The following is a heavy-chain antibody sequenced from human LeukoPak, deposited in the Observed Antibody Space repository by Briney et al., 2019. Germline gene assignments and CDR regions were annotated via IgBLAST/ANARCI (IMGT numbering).Heavy chain of an antibody. D-gene: IGHD3-3*01. CDR1: GGSISSSNW. CDR2: IYHSGST. Sequence: SGTLSLTCAVSGGSISSSNWWSWVRQPPGKGLEWIGEIYHSGSTNYNPSLKSRVTISLDKSKNQFSLKLSSVTAADTAVYYCARERRPTYYDFWSGYYIWGQGTLVTVSS. V-gene: IGHV4-4*02. J-gene: IGHJ4*02. CDR3: ARERRPTYYDFWSGYYI.